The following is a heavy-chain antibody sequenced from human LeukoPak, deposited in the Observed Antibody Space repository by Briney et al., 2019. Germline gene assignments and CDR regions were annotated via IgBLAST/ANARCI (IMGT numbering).Heavy chain of an antibody. CDR3: ARARGYSGYDVYYCYYGMDV. Sequence: GGSLRLSCAASGFTFSSYAMHWVRQAPGKGLEWVAVISYDGSNKYYADSVRGRFTISRDNSKNTLYLQMNSLRAEDTAVYYCARARGYSGYDVYYCYYGMDVWGQGTTVTVSS. D-gene: IGHD5-12*01. J-gene: IGHJ6*02. V-gene: IGHV3-30-3*01. CDR2: ISYDGSNK. CDR1: GFTFSSYA.